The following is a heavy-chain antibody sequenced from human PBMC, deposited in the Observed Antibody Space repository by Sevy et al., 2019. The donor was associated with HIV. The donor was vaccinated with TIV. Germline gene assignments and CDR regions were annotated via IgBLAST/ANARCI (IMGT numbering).Heavy chain of an antibody. V-gene: IGHV3-23*01. J-gene: IGHJ4*02. D-gene: IGHD3-3*01. CDR1: GFTFSSYA. Sequence: GESLKISCAASGFTFSSYAMSWVRQAPGKGLEWVSAISGSGGSTYYADSVKGRFTISRDNSKNTLYLQMNSLRAEDTAVYYCAIRAAVLEWTQSYFDYWGQGTLVTVSS. CDR2: ISGSGGST. CDR3: AIRAAVLEWTQSYFDY.